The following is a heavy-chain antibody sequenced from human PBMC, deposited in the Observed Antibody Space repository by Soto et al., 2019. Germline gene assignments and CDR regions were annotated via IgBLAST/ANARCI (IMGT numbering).Heavy chain of an antibody. CDR2: IDRSGTTI. J-gene: IGHJ5*02. D-gene: IGHD4-17*01. CDR1: GFTFSHYE. V-gene: IGHV3-48*03. Sequence: EVQLVESGGGFVQPGGSLSLSCAASGFTFSHYEMNWVRQAPGKGLEWISYIDRSGTTIHYAESVKGRFTIARDNAKNSMYLQMNSLRVEYTAVYYFVGDGDGGCCSSWFVPCGQGTLVTVSS. CDR3: VGDGDGGCCSSWFVP.